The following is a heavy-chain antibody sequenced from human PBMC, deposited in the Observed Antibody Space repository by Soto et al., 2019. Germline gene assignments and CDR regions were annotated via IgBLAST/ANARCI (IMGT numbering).Heavy chain of an antibody. CDR3: ARVPQASTVTTGFDY. CDR1: GGSFSGYY. CDR2: INHSGST. V-gene: IGHV4-34*01. J-gene: IGHJ4*02. D-gene: IGHD4-17*01. Sequence: QVQLQQWGAGLLKPSETLSLTCAVYGGSFSGYYWSWIRQPPGKGLEWIGEINHSGSTNYNPSLKSRVTISVDTSKNQFSLKLSSVTAADTAVYYCARVPQASTVTTGFDYWGQGTLVTVSS.